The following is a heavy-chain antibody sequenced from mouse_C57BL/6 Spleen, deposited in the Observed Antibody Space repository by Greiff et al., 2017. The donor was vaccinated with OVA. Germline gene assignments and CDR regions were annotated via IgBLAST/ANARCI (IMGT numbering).Heavy chain of an antibody. Sequence: VQLQQSGAELVRPGTSVKVSCKASGYAFTNYLIEWVKQRPGQGLEWIGVINPGSGGTNYNEKFKGKATLTADKSSSTAYIQLSSLTSEDSAVYFCARSGDYDPRDYWGQGTTLTVSS. CDR1: GYAFTNYL. V-gene: IGHV1-54*01. CDR3: ARSGDYDPRDY. D-gene: IGHD2-4*01. CDR2: INPGSGGT. J-gene: IGHJ2*01.